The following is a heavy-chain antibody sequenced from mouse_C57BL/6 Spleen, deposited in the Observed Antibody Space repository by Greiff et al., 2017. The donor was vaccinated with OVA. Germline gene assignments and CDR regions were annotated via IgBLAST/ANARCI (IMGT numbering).Heavy chain of an antibody. CDR2: ISYDGSN. V-gene: IGHV3-6*01. J-gene: IGHJ2*01. CDR1: GYSITSGYY. CDR3: AYYGSSLDY. Sequence: EVKLMESGPGLVKPSQSLSLTCSVTGYSITSGYYWNWIRQFPGNKLEWMGYISYDGSNNYNPSLKNRISITRDTSKNQFFLKLNSVTTEDTATYYCAYYGSSLDYWGQGTTLTVSS. D-gene: IGHD1-1*01.